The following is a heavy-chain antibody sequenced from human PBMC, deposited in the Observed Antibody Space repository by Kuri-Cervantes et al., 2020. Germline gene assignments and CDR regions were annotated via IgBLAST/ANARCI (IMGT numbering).Heavy chain of an antibody. CDR2: IRYDGSNK. CDR1: GFTFSGYG. CDR3: AKDSGTATLFDY. D-gene: IGHD6-25*01. V-gene: IGHV3-30*02. Sequence: GESLKISCAASGFTFSGYGMHWVRQAPGKGLEWVAFIRYDGSNKYYADSVRGRFSISRDNSKNTLYLQMNSLRAEDTAVYYCAKDSGTATLFDYWGQGTLVTVSS. J-gene: IGHJ4*02.